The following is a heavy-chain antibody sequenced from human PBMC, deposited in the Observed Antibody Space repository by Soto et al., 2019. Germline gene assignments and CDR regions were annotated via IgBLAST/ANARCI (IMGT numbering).Heavy chain of an antibody. CDR1: GFTFSSYG. V-gene: IGHV3-33*01. Sequence: QVQLVESGGGVVQPGRSLRLSCAASGFTFSSYGMHWVRQAPGKGLEWVAVIWYDGSNKYYADSVKGRFTISRDNSKNTLYLQMNSLRAEDTAVYYCARSGYDSSGYYFWYFDYWGQGTLVTVS. CDR2: IWYDGSNK. J-gene: IGHJ4*02. D-gene: IGHD3-22*01. CDR3: ARSGYDSSGYYFWYFDY.